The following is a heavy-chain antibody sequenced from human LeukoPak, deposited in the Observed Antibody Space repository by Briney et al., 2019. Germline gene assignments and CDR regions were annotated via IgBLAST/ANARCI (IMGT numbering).Heavy chain of an antibody. CDR3: ARGRGGDVVVIAPYYFDY. Sequence: SETLSLTCTVSGGSISSYYWSWIRQPPGKVLEWIGYIYYSGSTNYNPSLKSRVTISVDTSKNQFSLKLSSVTAADTAVYYCARGRGGDVVVIAPYYFDYWGQGTLVTVSS. D-gene: IGHD2-21*01. CDR1: GGSISSYY. CDR2: IYYSGST. V-gene: IGHV4-59*01. J-gene: IGHJ4*02.